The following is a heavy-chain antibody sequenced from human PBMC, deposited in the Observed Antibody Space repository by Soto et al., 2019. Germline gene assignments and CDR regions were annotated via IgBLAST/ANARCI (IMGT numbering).Heavy chain of an antibody. J-gene: IGHJ6*02. D-gene: IGHD3-3*01. V-gene: IGHV4-59*01. Sequence: SETLSLTCTVSGDSMSSYYWTWIRQPPGKGLAWIGCIYYSGSTNYNPSLKSRVTISLDTSKNQFSLKLSSVTAADTAVYYCARVFSLVRNIDFWSGPLYYGMDVWGQGTTVTVSS. CDR3: ARVFSLVRNIDFWSGPLYYGMDV. CDR1: GDSMSSYY. CDR2: IYYSGST.